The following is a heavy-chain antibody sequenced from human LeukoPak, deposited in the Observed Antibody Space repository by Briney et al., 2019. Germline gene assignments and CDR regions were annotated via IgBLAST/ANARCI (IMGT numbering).Heavy chain of an antibody. D-gene: IGHD4-23*01. CDR2: IKQDGSEK. Sequence: PGGSLRLSCAASGFTFSSYWMSWVRQAPGKGLEWVANIKQDGSEKYYVDSVKGRFTISRDNAKNSLYLQMNSLRAEDTAVYYCARLGPDYGGPRPEYYFDYWAREPWSPSPQ. J-gene: IGHJ4*02. CDR1: GFTFSSYW. V-gene: IGHV3-7*03. CDR3: ARLGPDYGGPRPEYYFDY.